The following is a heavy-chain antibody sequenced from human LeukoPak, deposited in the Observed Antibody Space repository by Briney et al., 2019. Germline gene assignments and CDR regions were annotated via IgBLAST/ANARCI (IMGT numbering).Heavy chain of an antibody. Sequence: PGGSLRLSCAASGFTFSSYAMSWVRQAPGKGLEWVSAISGSGGSTYYADSVKGRFTISRDNSKNTLYLQMNSLRAEDTAVYYCARDYSSGWYLIASHIAYWGQGTLVTVSS. D-gene: IGHD6-19*01. V-gene: IGHV3-23*01. J-gene: IGHJ4*02. CDR2: ISGSGGST. CDR1: GFTFSSYA. CDR3: ARDYSSGWYLIASHIAY.